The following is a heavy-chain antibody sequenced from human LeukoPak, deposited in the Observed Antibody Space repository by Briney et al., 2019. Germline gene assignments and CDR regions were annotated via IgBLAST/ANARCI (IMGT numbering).Heavy chain of an antibody. V-gene: IGHV4-31*03. Sequence: SETLSLTCTVSGGSISSGGYYWSWIRQHPGKGLEWIGYIYYSGSTYYNPSLKSRVTISVDTSKNQFSLKLSSVTAADTAVYYCAVGELSAYYFDYWGQGTLVTVPS. CDR3: AVGELSAYYFDY. CDR2: IYYSGST. J-gene: IGHJ4*02. CDR1: GGSISSGGYY. D-gene: IGHD3-10*01.